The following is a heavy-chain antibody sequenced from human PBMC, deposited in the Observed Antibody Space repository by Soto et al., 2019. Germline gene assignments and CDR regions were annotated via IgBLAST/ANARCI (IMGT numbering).Heavy chain of an antibody. D-gene: IGHD1-26*01. Sequence: QVQLEQSGAEVKKPGASVKFSCEASGYTLTGYYIHWVRQAPGQGLEWMGWINPKSGDTNYAQKFQGRVTMTRDTSISTAYMEVSRLRSDDTAVYYCARSSGSYSYYGMDVWGQRTTVTVSS. CDR3: ARSSGSYSYYGMDV. V-gene: IGHV1-2*02. J-gene: IGHJ6*02. CDR2: INPKSGDT. CDR1: GYTLTGYY.